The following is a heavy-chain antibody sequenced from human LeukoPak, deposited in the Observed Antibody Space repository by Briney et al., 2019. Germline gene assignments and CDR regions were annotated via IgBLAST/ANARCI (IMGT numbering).Heavy chain of an antibody. CDR2: INHSAST. J-gene: IGHJ6*02. V-gene: IGHV4-39*07. CDR3: ARSPDYDFWTPSYYYGMDV. CDR1: GGSISSSSYY. Sequence: SETLSLTCTVYGGSISSSSYYWGWIRQPPGRGLEWIGEINHSASTNYNPSLKSRVTISVDASKNQFSLKLSSVTAADTAVYYCARSPDYDFWTPSYYYGMDVWGQGTTVTVSS. D-gene: IGHD3-3*01.